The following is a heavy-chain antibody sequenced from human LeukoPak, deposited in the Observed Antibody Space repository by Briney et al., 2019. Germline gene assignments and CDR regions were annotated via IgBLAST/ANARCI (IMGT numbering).Heavy chain of an antibody. CDR1: GGSISTYY. Sequence: SETVSLTCTVSGGSISTYYWSWIRQSPMKGLEWIGYIYYSGSNNYNPSLKSRVTISVDKSKNQFSLKLNSVTAADTAVYFCARGNYDSSGYYPRFDYWGQGTLVTVSS. D-gene: IGHD3-22*01. V-gene: IGHV4-59*01. CDR3: ARGNYDSSGYYPRFDY. J-gene: IGHJ4*02. CDR2: IYYSGSN.